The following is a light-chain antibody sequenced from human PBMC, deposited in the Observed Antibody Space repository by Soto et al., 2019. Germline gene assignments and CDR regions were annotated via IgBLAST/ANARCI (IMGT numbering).Light chain of an antibody. J-gene: IGKJ2*01. V-gene: IGKV1-39*01. CDR1: QSISSY. CDR3: QQSYSTPQT. CDR2: AAS. Sequence: DIQMTQSPSSLSASVGDRVTITGRASQSISSYLNWYQQKPGKAPKLLIYAASSLQSGVPSRFSGSGSGTDFTLTISSLLPEDFATYYCQQSYSTPQTFGQGTKLEIK.